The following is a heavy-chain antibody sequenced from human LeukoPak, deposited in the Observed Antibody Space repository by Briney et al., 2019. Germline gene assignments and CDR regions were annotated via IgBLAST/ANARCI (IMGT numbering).Heavy chain of an antibody. D-gene: IGHD4-17*01. V-gene: IGHV1-2*02. CDR2: INPNSGGT. CDR3: ARRCRGLRDVCYFDY. CDR1: GYTFTGYY. Sequence: ASVKVSCKASGYTFTGYYMHWVRQAPGQGLEWMGWINPNSGGTNYAQKFQGRVTMTRDTSISTAYMELSRLRSDDTAVYYCARRCRGLRDVCYFDYWGQGTLVTVSS. J-gene: IGHJ4*02.